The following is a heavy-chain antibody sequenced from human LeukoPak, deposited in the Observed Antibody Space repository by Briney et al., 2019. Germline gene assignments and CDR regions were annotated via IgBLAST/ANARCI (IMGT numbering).Heavy chain of an antibody. CDR1: GGSISSYY. D-gene: IGHD6-13*01. Sequence: SETLSLTCTVSGGSISSYYWSWIRQPPGKGLEWIGYIYYSGSTNYNPSLKCRVTISVDTSKNQFSLKLSSVTAADTAVYYCARAEEQQLVIDYWGQGTLVTVSS. CDR2: IYYSGST. J-gene: IGHJ4*02. CDR3: ARAEEQQLVIDY. V-gene: IGHV4-59*01.